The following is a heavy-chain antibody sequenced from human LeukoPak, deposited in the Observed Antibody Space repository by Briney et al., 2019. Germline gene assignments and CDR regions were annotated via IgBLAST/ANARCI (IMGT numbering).Heavy chain of an antibody. Sequence: ASVKVSCKASGYTFIGYYMHWVRQAPGQGLEWMGWINPNSGETNYAQKFQGRVTMTRDTSITTGYMELSRLRSDDTAVYYCARGNPWALLRNYYYYYMDVWGKGTTVTISS. J-gene: IGHJ6*03. CDR1: GYTFIGYY. CDR2: INPNSGET. D-gene: IGHD3-16*01. CDR3: ARGNPWALLRNYYYYYMDV. V-gene: IGHV1-2*02.